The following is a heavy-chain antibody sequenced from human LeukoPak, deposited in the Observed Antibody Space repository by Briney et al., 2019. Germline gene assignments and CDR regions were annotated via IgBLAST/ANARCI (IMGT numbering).Heavy chain of an antibody. CDR3: ARDSQWELLAY. CDR1: GFTFSSYE. D-gene: IGHD1-26*01. CDR2: ISSSGSTI. V-gene: IGHV3-48*03. Sequence: PGGSLRLSCAASGFTFSSYEMNRVRQAPGKGLEWVSYISSSGSTIYYADSVKGRFTISRDNAKNSLYLQMNSLRAEDTAVYYCARDSQWELLAYWGQGTLVTVSS. J-gene: IGHJ4*02.